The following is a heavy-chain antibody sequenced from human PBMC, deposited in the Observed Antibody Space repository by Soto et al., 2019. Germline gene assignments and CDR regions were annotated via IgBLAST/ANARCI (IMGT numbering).Heavy chain of an antibody. J-gene: IGHJ6*02. D-gene: IGHD3-22*01. Sequence: QVQLVQSGAEVKKPGSSVKVSCKASGGTFSSYAISWVRQAPGQGLEWMGGIIPIFGTANYAQKFQGRVTITADESTSTAYMELSSLGSEDTAVYYCARGYYDSSSPLALDYYYYGMDVWGQGTTVTVSS. CDR2: IIPIFGTA. CDR1: GGTFSSYA. CDR3: ARGYYDSSSPLALDYYYYGMDV. V-gene: IGHV1-69*01.